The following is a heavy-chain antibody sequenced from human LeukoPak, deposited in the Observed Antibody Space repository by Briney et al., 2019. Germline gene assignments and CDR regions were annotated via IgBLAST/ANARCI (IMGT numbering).Heavy chain of an antibody. CDR3: AREDGYCSGGNCYSYFDS. D-gene: IGHD2-15*01. CDR1: GFTFSHFW. CDR2: IKKTGSET. J-gene: IGHJ4*02. Sequence: GGSLRLSCAASGFTFSHFWMSWVRQPQGRGRGWVASIKKTGSETYYVDSVKGRFTITRDNTRNSLFLQMYSLRAEDTAVYFCAREDGYCSGGNCYSYFDSWGQGTLVTVSS. V-gene: IGHV3-7*01.